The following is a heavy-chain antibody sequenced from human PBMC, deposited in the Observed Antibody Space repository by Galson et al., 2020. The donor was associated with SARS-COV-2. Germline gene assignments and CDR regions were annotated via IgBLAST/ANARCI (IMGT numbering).Heavy chain of an antibody. V-gene: IGHV4-59*08. CDR2: LYYGGNT. CDR1: GVSISTYY. Sequence: ASETLSLTCTVSGVSISTYYWSWILQPPGKGLEWIGYLYYGGNTNYNPSLQSRVTISVDTSKSQFSLKLNSVTAADTAVYYCARLPVVRGVDSWGQGILVTVTS. CDR3: ARLPVVRGVDS. D-gene: IGHD3-10*01. J-gene: IGHJ4*02.